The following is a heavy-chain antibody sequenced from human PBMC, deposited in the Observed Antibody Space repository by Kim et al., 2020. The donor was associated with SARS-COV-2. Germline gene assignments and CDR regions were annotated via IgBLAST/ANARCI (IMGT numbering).Heavy chain of an antibody. V-gene: IGHV4-34*01. Sequence: SETLSLTCAVSGGSLSGYYWSWIRQPPGKGLEWIGQISHGGTTNYNLSLETRATISLNTSNNQFSPQLTSLTAAAPGLSHCTRAPLPRGSSHPWPQGTL. J-gene: IGHJ5*02. CDR2: ISHGGTT. CDR1: GGSLSGYY. D-gene: IGHD6-6*01. CDR3: TRAPLPRGSSHP.